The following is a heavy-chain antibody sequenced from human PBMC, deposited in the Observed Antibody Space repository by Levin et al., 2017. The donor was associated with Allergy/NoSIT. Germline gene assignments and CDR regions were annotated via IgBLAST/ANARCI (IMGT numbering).Heavy chain of an antibody. D-gene: IGHD6-13*01. V-gene: IGHV3-66*01. CDR2: LYSGGST. J-gene: IGHJ4*02. CDR1: GFTVSSYY. Sequence: GGSLRLSCAASGFTVSSYYMSWVRQAPGKGLEWVSVLYSGGSTYYADSVKARFTFSRDNSKNTLYLQMNSLRAEDTAVYYCARDIGAAADHWGQGTLVTVSS. CDR3: ARDIGAAADH.